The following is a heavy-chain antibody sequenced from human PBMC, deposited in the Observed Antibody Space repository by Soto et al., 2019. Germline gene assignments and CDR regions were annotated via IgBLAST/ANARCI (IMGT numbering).Heavy chain of an antibody. CDR1: GFSHSTSGVG. J-gene: IGHJ5*02. D-gene: IGHD5-18*01. CDR2: IYWDDDK. CDR3: AHRDTAMVWNWFDP. Sequence: QITLKESGPTLVKPTQTLTLTCTFSGFSHSTSGVGVGWIRQPPGKALEWLALIYWDDDKRYSPSLKSRLTITKDTSKNQVVLTMTNMDPVDTATYYCAHRDTAMVWNWFDPWGQGTLVTVSS. V-gene: IGHV2-5*02.